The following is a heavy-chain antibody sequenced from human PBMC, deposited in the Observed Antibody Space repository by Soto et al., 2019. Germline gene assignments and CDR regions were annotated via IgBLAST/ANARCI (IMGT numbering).Heavy chain of an antibody. CDR1: GFTFSSYA. D-gene: IGHD6-19*01. CDR2: ISGSGDST. CDR3: AKRGSSGWYDIIDYFDY. Sequence: GGSLRLSCAASGFTFSSYAMSWVRQAPGKGLEWVSAISGSGDSTYYADSVKGRFTISRDNSKNTLYLQMNSLRAEDTAVYYCAKRGSSGWYDIIDYFDYWGQGTLVTVSS. V-gene: IGHV3-23*01. J-gene: IGHJ4*02.